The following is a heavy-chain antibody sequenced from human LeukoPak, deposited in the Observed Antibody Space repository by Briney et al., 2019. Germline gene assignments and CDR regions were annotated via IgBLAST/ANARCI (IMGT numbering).Heavy chain of an antibody. CDR2: INTNTGNP. CDR1: GYTFTSYA. D-gene: IGHD6-13*01. Sequence: ASVKVSCKASGYTFTSYAMNWVRQAPGQGLEWMGWINTNTGNPTYAQGFTGRFVFSLDTPVSTAYLQISSLKAEDTAVYYCARDSFYSAAAGDIDYWGQGTLVTVSS. V-gene: IGHV7-4-1*02. J-gene: IGHJ4*02. CDR3: ARDSFYSAAAGDIDY.